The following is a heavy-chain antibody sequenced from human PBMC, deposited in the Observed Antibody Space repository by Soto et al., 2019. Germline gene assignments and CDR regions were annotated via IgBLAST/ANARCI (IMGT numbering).Heavy chain of an antibody. V-gene: IGHV3-23*04. CDR2: ISGSGGST. CDR1: GFTFDDYA. Sequence: EVQLVESGGGLVQPGRSLRLSCAASGFTFDDYAMHWVRQAPGKGLEWVSGISGSGGSTYYADSVKGRFTISRDNSKNTLYLQMNSLRAEDTAVYYCAKDNSYYDSSGAFDIWGQGTMVTVSS. J-gene: IGHJ3*02. CDR3: AKDNSYYDSSGAFDI. D-gene: IGHD3-22*01.